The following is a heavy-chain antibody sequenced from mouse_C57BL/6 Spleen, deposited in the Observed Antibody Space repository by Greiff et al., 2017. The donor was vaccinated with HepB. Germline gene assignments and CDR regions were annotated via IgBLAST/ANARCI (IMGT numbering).Heavy chain of an antibody. V-gene: IGHV5-4*01. J-gene: IGHJ1*03. Sequence: EVQGVESGGGLVKPGGSLKLSCAASGFTFSSYAMSWVRQTPEKRLEWVATISDGGSYTYYPDNVKGRFTISRDNAKNNLYLQMSHLKSEDTAMYYCARDELTGRYFDVWCTGTTVTVSS. CDR1: GFTFSSYA. CDR2: ISDGGSYT. D-gene: IGHD4-1*01. CDR3: ARDELTGRYFDV.